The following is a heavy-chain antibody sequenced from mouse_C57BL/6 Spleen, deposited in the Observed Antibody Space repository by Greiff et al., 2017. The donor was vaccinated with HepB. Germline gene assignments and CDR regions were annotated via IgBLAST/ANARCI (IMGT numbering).Heavy chain of an antibody. CDR1: GYAFSSYW. D-gene: IGHD2-1*01. CDR3: ARGRDYGNSFDY. CDR2: IYPGDGDT. V-gene: IGHV1-80*01. Sequence: QVQLKQSGAELVKPGASVKISCKASGYAFSSYWMNWVKQRPGKGLEWIGQIYPGDGDTNYNGKFKGKATLTADKSSSTAYMQLSSLTSEDSAVYFCARGRDYGNSFDYWGQGTTLTVSS. J-gene: IGHJ2*01.